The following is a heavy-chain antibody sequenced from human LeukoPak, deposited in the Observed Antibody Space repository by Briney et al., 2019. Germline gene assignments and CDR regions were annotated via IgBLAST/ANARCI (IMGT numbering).Heavy chain of an antibody. D-gene: IGHD3-10*01. J-gene: IGHJ6*02. CDR2: ITGSGGRT. CDR1: GFTFSSYA. Sequence: PGGSLRLSCAASGFTFSSYAMSWVRQAPGKGLEWVSVITGSGGRTYSADSVKGRFTISRDNSKNTLYLQMNSLRAEDTAVYYCARAIGMVRGVTPGVPNYYYYGMDVWGQGTTVTVSS. CDR3: ARAIGMVRGVTPGVPNYYYYGMDV. V-gene: IGHV3-23*01.